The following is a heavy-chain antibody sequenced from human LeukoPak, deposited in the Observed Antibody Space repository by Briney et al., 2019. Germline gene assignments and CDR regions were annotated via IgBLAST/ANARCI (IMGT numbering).Heavy chain of an antibody. CDR3: ARLSSGS. CDR2: IYYGWST. J-gene: IGHJ4*02. CDR1: GGSISSYY. D-gene: IGHD1-26*01. V-gene: IGHV4-59*12. Sequence: SETLSLTCTVSGGSISSYYWSWIRQPPGKGLEWVGYIYYGWSTTYNPSLKNRVTTSVDTSKNQSSLKLSSVTAADTAVYYCARLSSGSWGQGTLVTVSS.